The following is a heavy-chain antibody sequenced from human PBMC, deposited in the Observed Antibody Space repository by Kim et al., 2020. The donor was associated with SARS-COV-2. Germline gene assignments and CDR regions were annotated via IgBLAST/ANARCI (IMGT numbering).Heavy chain of an antibody. CDR2: ISSNSGHT. V-gene: IGHV1-18*01. J-gene: IGHJ4*01. D-gene: IGHD3-22*01. CDR3: APYYDSNSYRGQWD. Sequence: ASVKVSCKASGYSFSNYGLVWARQAPGQGLEWMGWISSNSGHTKYAQNVQGRVTLTTDTSTNTGYMVLSSLRSDDTAIYYCAPYYDSNSYRGQWDWGQGT. CDR1: GYSFSNYG.